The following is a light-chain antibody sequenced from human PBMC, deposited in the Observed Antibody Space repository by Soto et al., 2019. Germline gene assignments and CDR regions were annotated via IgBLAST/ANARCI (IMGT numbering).Light chain of an antibody. J-gene: IGLJ2*01. V-gene: IGLV1-51*01. CDR1: SSNIGNNY. CDR2: DSN. Sequence: QSVLTQPPSVSAAPGQKVTISCSGSSSNIGNNYVSWYQQLPGTAPKLLIYDSNNRPSVIPDRYSGSKSGTSATLGITGRQTWDEADYYCGTWDSSLSAVVFGGGTKLTVL. CDR3: GTWDSSLSAVV.